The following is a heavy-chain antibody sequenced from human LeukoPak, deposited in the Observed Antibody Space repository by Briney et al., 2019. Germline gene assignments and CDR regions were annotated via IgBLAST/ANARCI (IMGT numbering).Heavy chain of an antibody. D-gene: IGHD6-13*01. CDR2: INHSGST. CDR3: ARGQQHQPSKPHTLYDY. CDR1: GGSFSGYY. J-gene: IGHJ4*02. V-gene: IGHV4-34*01. Sequence: SETLSLTCAVYGGSFSGYYWSWIRQPPGKGLEWIGEINHSGSTNYNPSLKSRVTISVDTSKNQFSLKLSSVTAANTAVYYCARGQQHQPSKPHTLYDYWGQGTLVTVSS.